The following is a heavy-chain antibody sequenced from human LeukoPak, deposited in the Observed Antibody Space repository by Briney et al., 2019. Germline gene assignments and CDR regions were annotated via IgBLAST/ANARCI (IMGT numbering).Heavy chain of an antibody. CDR3: ARDYWWNYDY. D-gene: IGHD1-7*01. CDR1: GFTFSGYP. V-gene: IGHV3-30-3*01. Sequence: PGGSLRLSCAASGFTFSGYPIHWVRQAPGKGLEWVAVISKDGSDKYYPGSVRGRFTISRDNSKNTIYLQMDSLRAEDTAIYYCARDYWWNYDYWGQGTLVTVSS. J-gene: IGHJ4*02. CDR2: ISKDGSDK.